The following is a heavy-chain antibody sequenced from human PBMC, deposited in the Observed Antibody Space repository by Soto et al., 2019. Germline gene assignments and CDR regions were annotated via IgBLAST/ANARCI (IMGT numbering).Heavy chain of an antibody. CDR3: ARFGGGMDV. CDR1: GDSISSDKW. Sequence: PSETLSLTCAVSGDSISSDKWWSWVRQPPGKGLEWIGEVYHSGNTNYNPSLKSRVIISVDKSKNQFSLKLSSVTDADTAMYYCARFGGGMDVWGQGTTVT. V-gene: IGHV4-4*02. D-gene: IGHD3-10*01. CDR2: VYHSGNT. J-gene: IGHJ6*02.